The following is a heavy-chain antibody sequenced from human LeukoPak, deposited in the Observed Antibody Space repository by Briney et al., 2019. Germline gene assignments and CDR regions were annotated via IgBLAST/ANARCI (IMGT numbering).Heavy chain of an antibody. D-gene: IGHD5-12*01. CDR2: INPSGGST. CDR1: GYTFTYYY. V-gene: IGHV1-46*01. J-gene: IGHJ6*02. Sequence: ASVKVSCKSSGYTFTYYYMHWVRQAPGQGLEWMGIINPSGGSTGYAQKFQGRVTMTRDTSTSTVYMELSSLRSEDTAVYYCARHMTAIRPDGGYDLIAAYYYAMDVWGQGTTVSVSS. CDR3: ARHMTAIRPDGGYDLIAAYYYAMDV.